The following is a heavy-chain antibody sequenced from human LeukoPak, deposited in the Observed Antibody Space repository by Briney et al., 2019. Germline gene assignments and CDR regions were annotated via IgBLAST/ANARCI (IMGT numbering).Heavy chain of an antibody. D-gene: IGHD6-19*01. Sequence: GGSLRLSCAASGFTFSSYAMSWVRQAPGKGLEWVSAISGSGGSTYYADSVKGRFTISRDNSKNTLYLQMNSLRAEDTAVYYCAKATPPYSSGWHLVYFDYWGQGTLVTVSS. CDR2: ISGSGGST. J-gene: IGHJ4*02. V-gene: IGHV3-23*01. CDR1: GFTFSSYA. CDR3: AKATPPYSSGWHLVYFDY.